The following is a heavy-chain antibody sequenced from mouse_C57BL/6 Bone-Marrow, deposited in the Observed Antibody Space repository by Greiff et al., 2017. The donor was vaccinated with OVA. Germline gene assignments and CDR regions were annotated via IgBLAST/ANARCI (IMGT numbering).Heavy chain of an antibody. D-gene: IGHD1-1*01. Sequence: EVQVVESGGGLVKPGGSLKLSCAASGFTFSSYAMSWVRQTPEKRLEWVATISDGGSYTYYPDNVKGRFTISRDNAKNNLYLQMSHLKSEDTAMYYCARGFITEGYFDVWGTGTTVTVSS. J-gene: IGHJ1*03. CDR1: GFTFSSYA. V-gene: IGHV5-4*01. CDR3: ARGFITEGYFDV. CDR2: ISDGGSYT.